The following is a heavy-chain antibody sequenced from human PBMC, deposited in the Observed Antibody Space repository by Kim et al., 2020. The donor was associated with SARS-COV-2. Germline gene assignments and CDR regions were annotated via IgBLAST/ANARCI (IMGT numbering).Heavy chain of an antibody. CDR1: GYSFTSYW. V-gene: IGHV5-51*01. CDR3: ARQGCSSTSCYRGWDYYYYMDV. CDR2: IYPGDSDT. Sequence: GESLKISCKGSGYSFTSYWIGWVRQMPGKGLEWMGIIYPGDSDTRYSPSFQGQVTISADKSISTAYLQWSSLKASDTAMYYCARQGCSSTSCYRGWDYYYYMDVWGKGTTVTVSS. D-gene: IGHD2-2*01. J-gene: IGHJ6*03.